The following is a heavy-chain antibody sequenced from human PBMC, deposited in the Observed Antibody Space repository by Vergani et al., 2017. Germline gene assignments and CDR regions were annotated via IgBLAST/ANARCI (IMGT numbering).Heavy chain of an antibody. J-gene: IGHJ4*02. CDR1: GGTFSSYS. D-gene: IGHD3-22*01. CDR2: IITIFDTA. CDR3: ARAAAVPRYDYDSGGTSHFDC. V-gene: IGHV1-69*06. Sequence: QVQLVQSGAEVKKPGSSVKVSCKASGGTFSSYSISWVRQAPGQGLEWMGGIITIFDTANYAQKFKGRVTITADKSTSTAYMELSSLTSEDTTVYYCARAAAVPRYDYDSGGTSHFDCWGEGTLVTVSS.